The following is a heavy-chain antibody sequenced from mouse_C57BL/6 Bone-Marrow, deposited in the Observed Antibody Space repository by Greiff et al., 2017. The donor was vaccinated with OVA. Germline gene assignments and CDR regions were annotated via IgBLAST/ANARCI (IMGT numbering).Heavy chain of an antibody. CDR3: ASDGATVVASNLDY. CDR2: ISDGGSYT. V-gene: IGHV5-4*03. J-gene: IGHJ2*01. D-gene: IGHD1-1*01. Sequence: EVKLMESGGGLVKPGGSLKLSCAASGFTFSSYAMSWVRQTPEKRLEWVATISDGGSYTYYPANLKGRFTISRDNAKNNLYLQMSHLKSEDTAMYYYASDGATVVASNLDYWGQGTTLTVSS. CDR1: GFTFSSYA.